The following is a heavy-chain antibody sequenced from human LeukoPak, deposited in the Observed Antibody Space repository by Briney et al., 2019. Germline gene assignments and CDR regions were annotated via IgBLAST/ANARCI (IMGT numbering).Heavy chain of an antibody. V-gene: IGHV1-69*06. CDR3: ARHAGATFRDYYYYYMDV. CDR2: IIPIFGTA. J-gene: IGHJ6*03. CDR1: GGTFSSYA. Sequence: ASVTVSCKASGGTFSSYAISWVRQAPGQGLEWMGGIIPIFGTANYAQKFQGRVTITADKSTSTAYMELSSLRSEDTAVYYCARHAGATFRDYYYYYMDVWGKGTTVTVSS. D-gene: IGHD1-26*01.